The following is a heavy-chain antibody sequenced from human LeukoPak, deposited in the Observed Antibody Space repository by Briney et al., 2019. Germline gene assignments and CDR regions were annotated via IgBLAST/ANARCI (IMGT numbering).Heavy chain of an antibody. J-gene: IGHJ4*02. Sequence: SETLSLTCTVSGGSISSGGYYWSWIRQHPGKGLEWIGYIYYSGSTYYNPSLKSRVTISVDTSKNQFSLKLSSVTAADTAVYYCARSEGQALYYYDSSGYYYYWGQGTLVTVSS. V-gene: IGHV4-31*03. CDR1: GGSISSGGYY. D-gene: IGHD3-22*01. CDR2: IYYSGST. CDR3: ARSEGQALYYYDSSGYYYY.